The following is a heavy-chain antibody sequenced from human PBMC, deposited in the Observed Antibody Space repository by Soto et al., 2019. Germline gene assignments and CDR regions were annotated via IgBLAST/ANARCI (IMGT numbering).Heavy chain of an antibody. Sequence: TETLSLTCAVNGGSLRGYYWNWIRQSPGKGLEWIGEINQNGGTKYNPSLKSRVSISVVASTNQFSLKLSSVTAADTAVYYCAREKQLVSGDNWFDPWGQGTLVTVSS. D-gene: IGHD6-13*01. CDR3: AREKQLVSGDNWFDP. V-gene: IGHV4-34*01. J-gene: IGHJ5*02. CDR1: GGSLRGYY. CDR2: INQNGGT.